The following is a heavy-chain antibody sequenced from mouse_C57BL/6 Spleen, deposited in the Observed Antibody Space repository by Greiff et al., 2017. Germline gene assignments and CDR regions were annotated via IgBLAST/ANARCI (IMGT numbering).Heavy chain of an antibody. CDR1: GYSITSGYY. Sequence: VQLQQSGPGLVKPSQSLSLTCSVTGYSITSGYYWNWIRQFPGNKLEWMGYISYDGSNNYNPSLKNRISITRDTSKNQFLLKLKSVTTEDTATYYCARDGSSYWGFACWGQGTLVTVSA. V-gene: IGHV3-6*01. D-gene: IGHD1-1*01. J-gene: IGHJ3*01. CDR3: ARDGSSYWGFAC. CDR2: ISYDGSN.